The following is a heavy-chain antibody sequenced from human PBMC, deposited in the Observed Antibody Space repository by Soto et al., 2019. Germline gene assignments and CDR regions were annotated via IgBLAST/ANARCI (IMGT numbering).Heavy chain of an antibody. CDR3: ARFSVTTAFGS. Sequence: SETLSLTCTVSGGSISSYYLSWIRQPPGKGLEWIGYIYYSGSTNYNPSLKSRVTISVDTSKNQFSLKLSSVTAADTAVYYCARFSVTTAFGSWGQGTLVTVSS. V-gene: IGHV4-59*01. CDR2: IYYSGST. D-gene: IGHD4-17*01. J-gene: IGHJ5*01. CDR1: GGSISSYY.